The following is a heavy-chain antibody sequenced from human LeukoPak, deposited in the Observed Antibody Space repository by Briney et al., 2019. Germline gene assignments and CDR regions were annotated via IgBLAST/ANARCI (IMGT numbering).Heavy chain of an antibody. D-gene: IGHD3-3*01. V-gene: IGHV4-34*01. CDR1: GGSFSGYY. Sequence: SETLSLTGAVYGGSFSGYYWSWIRQPPGRGLEWIGEINHSGSTNYNPSLKSRVTISVDTSKNQFSLKLSSVTAADTAVYYCARGGDDSRSGYYSNWGQGTLVTVSS. CDR2: INHSGST. J-gene: IGHJ4*02. CDR3: ARGGDDSRSGYYSN.